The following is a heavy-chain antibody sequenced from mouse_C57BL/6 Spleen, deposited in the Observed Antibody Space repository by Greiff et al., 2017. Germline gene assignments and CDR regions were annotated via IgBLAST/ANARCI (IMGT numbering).Heavy chain of an antibody. D-gene: IGHD2-2*01. CDR1: GYTFTGYW. CDR2: ILPGSGST. Sequence: QVQLQQSGAELMKPGASVKLSCKATGYTFTGYWIEWVKQRPGHGLEWIGEILPGSGSTNYNEKFKGKATFTADTSSNTAYMQLSSLTTEDSAIYSCANFYYGYDGTVSWFAYWGQGTLVTVSA. CDR3: ANFYYGYDGTVSWFAY. V-gene: IGHV1-9*01. J-gene: IGHJ3*01.